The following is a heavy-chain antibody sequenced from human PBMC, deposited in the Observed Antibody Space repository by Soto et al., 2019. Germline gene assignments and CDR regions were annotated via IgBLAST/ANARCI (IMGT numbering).Heavy chain of an antibody. CDR2: MNPNSGNT. CDR1: WNTLTKFD. D-gene: IGHD3-9*01. V-gene: IGHV1-8*01. J-gene: IGHJ4*02. CDR3: ARGIKSITIFWPAGYYFDY. Sequence: GAPVKGSSKECWNTLTKFDIKWGGPAPGQRREWMGWMNPNSGNTGYAQKFQGRVTMTRNTSISTAYMELSSLRSEDTAVYYCARGIKSITIFWPAGYYFDYWGQGTLVTVSS.